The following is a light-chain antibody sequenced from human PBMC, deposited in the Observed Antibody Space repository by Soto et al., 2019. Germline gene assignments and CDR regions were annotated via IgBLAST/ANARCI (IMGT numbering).Light chain of an antibody. CDR3: QQYGSSPST. Sequence: ENVLTQSPGTLPLSPGERATLSCRASESVSSSFLAWYQQRLGQAPRLLIYGASSRATGIPDRFSGSGSGRDFTLTISRLEPEDFAVYYCQQYGSSPSTFGQGTTVEIK. J-gene: IGKJ1*01. CDR1: ESVSSSF. V-gene: IGKV3-20*01. CDR2: GAS.